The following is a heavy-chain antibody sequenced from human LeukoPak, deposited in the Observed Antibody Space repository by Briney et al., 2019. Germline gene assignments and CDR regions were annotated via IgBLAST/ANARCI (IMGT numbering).Heavy chain of an antibody. CDR3: ARLGYGYNRPPGY. J-gene: IGHJ4*02. D-gene: IGHD5-24*01. Sequence: SETLSLTCAVYVGSFSGYYWSWVRQAPGKGLEWVGEINHGGATNYNPSLKSRVTISVDTSKNQFSLKLTSVTAADTAVYYCARLGYGYNRPPGYWGQGTTVTVSS. V-gene: IGHV4-34*01. CDR2: INHGGAT. CDR1: VGSFSGYY.